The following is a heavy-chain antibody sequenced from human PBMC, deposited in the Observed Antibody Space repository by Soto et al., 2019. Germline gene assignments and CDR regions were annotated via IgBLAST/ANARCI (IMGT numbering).Heavy chain of an antibody. V-gene: IGHV3-9*01. CDR2: IYWDSNRI. CDR3: IKDISHGGLDY. D-gene: IGHD4-17*01. Sequence: EAQLVESGGGWVQPGTSLSLSCTASGSTLHDYAMHWVRQAPGKGLEGVSGIYWDSNRIDDADYVKGRFTISRDNAKKSLYLPMNGLRAEDTALYSCIKDISHGGLDYWCQGTLVIVSS. J-gene: IGHJ4*02. CDR1: GSTLHDYA.